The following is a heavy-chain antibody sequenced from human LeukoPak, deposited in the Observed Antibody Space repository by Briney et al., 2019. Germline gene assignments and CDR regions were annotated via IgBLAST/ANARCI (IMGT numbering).Heavy chain of an antibody. CDR2: IRSKANSYAT. Sequence: GGSLRLSCAASGFTFSGSAMHWVRQASGKGLEWVGRIRSKANSYATAYAASVKGRFTISRDDSKNTAYLQMNSLKTEDTAVYYCTKKDGDGTPYYYYYYMDVWGKGTTVTVSS. D-gene: IGHD1-7*01. V-gene: IGHV3-73*01. J-gene: IGHJ6*03. CDR1: GFTFSGSA. CDR3: TKKDGDGTPYYYYYYMDV.